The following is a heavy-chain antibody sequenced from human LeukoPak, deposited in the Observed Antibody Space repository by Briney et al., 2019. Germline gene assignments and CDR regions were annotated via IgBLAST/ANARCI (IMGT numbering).Heavy chain of an antibody. D-gene: IGHD6-19*01. CDR3: ARGPTMYSSGWYGDY. V-gene: IGHV1-18*01. CDR1: GYTFTSYG. Sequence: ASVKVSCKASGYTFTSYGISWVRQAPGQGLEWMGWISAYNGNTNYAQKLQGRATMTTDTSTSTAYMELRSLRSDDTAVYYCARGPTMYSSGWYGDYWGQGTLVTVSS. J-gene: IGHJ4*02. CDR2: ISAYNGNT.